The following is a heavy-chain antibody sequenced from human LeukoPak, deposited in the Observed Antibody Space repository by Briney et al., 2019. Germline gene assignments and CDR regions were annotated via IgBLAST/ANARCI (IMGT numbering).Heavy chain of an antibody. D-gene: IGHD5-24*01. Sequence: SVKVSCKASGFTFTSSAVQWVRQARGQRLEWIGWIVVGSGNTNYAQKFQERVTITRDMSTSTAYIELSSLRSEDTAVYYCAAVRLVEMATIDFDYWGQGTLVTVSS. V-gene: IGHV1-58*01. J-gene: IGHJ4*02. CDR2: IVVGSGNT. CDR1: GFTFTSSA. CDR3: AAVRLVEMATIDFDY.